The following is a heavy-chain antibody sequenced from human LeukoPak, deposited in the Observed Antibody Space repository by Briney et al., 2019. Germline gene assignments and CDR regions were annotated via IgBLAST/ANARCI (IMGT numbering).Heavy chain of an antibody. D-gene: IGHD3-16*01. J-gene: IGHJ6*03. Sequence: GSLRLSCAASGFTFSDYYMSWIRQAPGKGLEWVSTIKGIGPTTYYADSLKGRFTISRDNAKNSLFLQMSSLRADDTAIYYCARAGELRYMDVWGKGTAVAVSS. CDR2: IKGIGPTT. CDR3: ARAGELRYMDV. V-gene: IGHV3-11*04. CDR1: GFTFSDYY.